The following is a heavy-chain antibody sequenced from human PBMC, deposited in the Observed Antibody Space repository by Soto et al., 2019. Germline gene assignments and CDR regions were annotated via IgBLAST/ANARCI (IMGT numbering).Heavy chain of an antibody. J-gene: IGHJ3*02. Sequence: EVQLVESGGGLVQPGGSLRLSCAASGFTVSSNYMSWVRQAPGKGLEWVSVFYSGGSTYYADSVKGRFTISRDNSKNTLYLQMNSLRAEDTAVYYCARALLPHDAFDIWGQGTMVTVSS. CDR3: ARALLPHDAFDI. V-gene: IGHV3-66*01. CDR2: FYSGGST. CDR1: GFTVSSNY.